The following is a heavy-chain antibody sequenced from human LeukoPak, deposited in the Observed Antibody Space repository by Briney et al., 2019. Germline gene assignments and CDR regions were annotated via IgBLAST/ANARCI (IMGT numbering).Heavy chain of an antibody. CDR2: IIPIFGTA. V-gene: IGHV1-69*05. Sequence: ASVKVSCKASGGTFSSYAISCVRQAPGQGLEWMGGIIPIFGTANYAQKFQGRVTITTDESTSTAYMELSSLRSEDTAVYYCARLLGYYDSSGYYHMDAFDIWGQGTMVTVSS. CDR3: ARLLGYYDSSGYYHMDAFDI. D-gene: IGHD3-22*01. CDR1: GGTFSSYA. J-gene: IGHJ3*02.